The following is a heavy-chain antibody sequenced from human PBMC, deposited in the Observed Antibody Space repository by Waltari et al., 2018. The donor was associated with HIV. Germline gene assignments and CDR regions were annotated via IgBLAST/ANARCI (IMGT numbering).Heavy chain of an antibody. J-gene: IGHJ2*01. CDR2: LFYTGST. D-gene: IGHD6-13*01. V-gene: IGHV4-59*01. Sequence: QVQLQESGPGLVKPSETLSLTCTISGGSTRHSYWSWIRQPPGKGLEWIGSLFYTGSTNYNPSLESRVTISVDTSKNQFSLKLSSVTAADTAVYYCARVPQQLVLSSYWYFDLWGRGTLVTVSS. CDR1: GGSTRHSY. CDR3: ARVPQQLVLSSYWYFDL.